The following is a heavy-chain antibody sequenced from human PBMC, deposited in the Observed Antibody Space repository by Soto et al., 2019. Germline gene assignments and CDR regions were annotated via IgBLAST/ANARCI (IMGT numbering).Heavy chain of an antibody. D-gene: IGHD5-12*01. CDR1: WFTLSGSV. CDR2: IRSRSNGYAT. J-gene: IGHJ4*02. Sequence: GPLRLSCAACWFTLSGSVIYLVRHPSGKGLEWVGRIRSRSNGYATAYAASVRGRFTISRDDSKNTAYLQMNSLKTEDTAVYYCSRPRYSNYDSEYWGQATLVIVS. CDR3: SRPRYSNYDSEY. V-gene: IGHV3-73*01.